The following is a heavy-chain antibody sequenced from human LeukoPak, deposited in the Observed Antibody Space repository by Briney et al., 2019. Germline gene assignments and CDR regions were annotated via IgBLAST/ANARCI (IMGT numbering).Heavy chain of an antibody. J-gene: IGHJ4*02. CDR3: ARWTTVVTHFDS. CDR1: GFTVSSNY. V-gene: IGHV3-53*01. D-gene: IGHD4-23*01. CDR2: IYSGGST. Sequence: PGGSLRLSCAASGFTVSSNYMSWVRQAPGKGLEWVSVIYSGGSTYYADSVKGRFTISRDNSKNTLYLQMNSLRAEDTAVYYCARWTTVVTHFDSWGQGTLVTVSS.